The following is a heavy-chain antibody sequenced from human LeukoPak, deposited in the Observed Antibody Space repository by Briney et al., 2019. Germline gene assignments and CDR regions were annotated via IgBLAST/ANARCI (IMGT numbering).Heavy chain of an antibody. CDR1: GFTFSSYW. D-gene: IGHD7-27*01. J-gene: IGHJ6*03. Sequence: GGSLRLSCAASGFTFSSYWMHWVRQAPGKGLVWVSRINSDGSSTSYADSVKGQFTISRDNAKNTLYLQMNSLRAEDTAVYYCARAGGLGIQNYYYYMDVWGKGTTVTVSS. CDR2: INSDGSST. CDR3: ARAGGLGIQNYYYYMDV. V-gene: IGHV3-74*01.